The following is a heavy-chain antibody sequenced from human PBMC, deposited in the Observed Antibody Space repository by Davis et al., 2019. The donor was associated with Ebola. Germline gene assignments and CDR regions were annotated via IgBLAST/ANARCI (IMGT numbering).Heavy chain of an antibody. D-gene: IGHD2-15*01. Sequence: ASVTVSCMASGYTFTSYDINWVRQATGQGLEWMGWMNPNSGNTGYAQKFQGRVTMTRDTSTRTVYIELSSLRSEDTAVYYCATEEGGVFCSGGSCYYAMDVWGQGTTVTVSS. J-gene: IGHJ6*02. CDR2: MNPNSGNT. CDR3: ATEEGGVFCSGGSCYYAMDV. V-gene: IGHV1-8*01. CDR1: GYTFTSYD.